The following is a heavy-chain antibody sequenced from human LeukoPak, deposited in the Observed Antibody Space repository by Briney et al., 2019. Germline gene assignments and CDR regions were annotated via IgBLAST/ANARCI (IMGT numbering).Heavy chain of an antibody. V-gene: IGHV3-23*01. Sequence: GGSPRLSCAASGFTFSSYAMSWVRQAPGKGLEWVSAISGSGGSTYYADSVKGRFTISRDNSKNTLYLQMNSLRAEDTAVYYCAKARYSSSWAFDYWGQGTLVTVSS. J-gene: IGHJ4*02. CDR1: GFTFSSYA. CDR2: ISGSGGST. D-gene: IGHD6-13*01. CDR3: AKARYSSSWAFDY.